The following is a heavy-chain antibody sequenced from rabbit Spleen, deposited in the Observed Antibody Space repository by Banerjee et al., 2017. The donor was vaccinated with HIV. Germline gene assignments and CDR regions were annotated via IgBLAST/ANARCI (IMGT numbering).Heavy chain of an antibody. V-gene: IGHV1S40*01. J-gene: IGHJ4*01. Sequence: QSLEESGGGLVKPGGTLTLTCTVSGFSFSSSYYMCWVRQAPGKGLEWIGYIDPVFGITYYASWVNGRFSISRENAQNTVFLQMTSLTAADTATYFCARDGAGGSYFALWGQGTLVTVS. CDR3: ARDGAGGSYFAL. D-gene: IGHD8-1*01. CDR1: GFSFSSSYY. CDR2: IDPVFGIT.